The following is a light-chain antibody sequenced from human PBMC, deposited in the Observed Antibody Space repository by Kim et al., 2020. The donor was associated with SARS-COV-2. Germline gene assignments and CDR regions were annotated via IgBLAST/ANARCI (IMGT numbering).Light chain of an antibody. CDR3: QVWDSSSDHV. CDR1: NIGSKS. CDR2: YDS. V-gene: IGLV3-21*04. J-gene: IGLJ1*01. Sequence: VAPGKTARLTCGGNNIGSKSVHWYQQKPGQAPGLVIYYDSDRPSGIPERFSGSNSGNTATLTISRVEAGDEADYYCQVWDSSSDHVFGTGTKVTVL.